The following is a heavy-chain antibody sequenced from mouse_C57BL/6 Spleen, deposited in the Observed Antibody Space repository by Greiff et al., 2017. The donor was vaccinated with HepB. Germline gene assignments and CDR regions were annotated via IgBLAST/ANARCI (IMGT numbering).Heavy chain of an antibody. Sequence: VMLVESGPELVKPGASVKISCKASGYAFSSSWMNWVKQRPGKGLEWIGRIYPGDGDTNYNGKFKGKAELTADKSSRTAYMQRSSLTSEDSAVYFCARVRPAPDAMDYWGQGTSVTVSS. CDR1: GYAFSSSW. V-gene: IGHV1-82*01. CDR3: ARVRPAPDAMDY. J-gene: IGHJ4*01. CDR2: IYPGDGDT. D-gene: IGHD1-2*01.